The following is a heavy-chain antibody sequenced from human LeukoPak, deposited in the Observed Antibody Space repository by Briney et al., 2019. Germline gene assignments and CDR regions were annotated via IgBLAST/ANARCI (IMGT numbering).Heavy chain of an antibody. Sequence: SETLSLTCTVSGGSVSSGSYYWSWIRQPPGKGLEWIGHLYYSGSTNYNPSLKSRVTISVDTSKNQFSLKLSSVTAADTAVYYCARSKASGAFNWFDPWGQGTLVTVSS. CDR1: GGSVSSGSYY. V-gene: IGHV4-61*01. J-gene: IGHJ5*02. CDR2: LYYSGST. CDR3: ARSKASGAFNWFDP.